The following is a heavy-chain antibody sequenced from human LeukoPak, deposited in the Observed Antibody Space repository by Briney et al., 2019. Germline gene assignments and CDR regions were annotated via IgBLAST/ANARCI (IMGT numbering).Heavy chain of an antibody. Sequence: GGSLRLSCAASGFTFSSYAMSWVRQAPGKGLEWVSAISGSGGSTYYADSVKGRFTISRDNSKNTLYLQMNSLRAEDTAVYYCAKEFGAHYYDSSGYYGAAFDIWGQGTMVTVSS. J-gene: IGHJ3*02. V-gene: IGHV3-23*01. D-gene: IGHD3-22*01. CDR1: GFTFSSYA. CDR3: AKEFGAHYYDSSGYYGAAFDI. CDR2: ISGSGGST.